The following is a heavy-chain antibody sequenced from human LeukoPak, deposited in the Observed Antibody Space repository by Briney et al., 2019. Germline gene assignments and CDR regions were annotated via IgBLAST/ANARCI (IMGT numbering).Heavy chain of an antibody. D-gene: IGHD3-16*02. CDR2: IGTAGET. J-gene: IGHJ6*02. V-gene: IGHV3-13*01. CDR1: GFTFSSYD. CDR3: ARGGITFGGVIVLGMDV. Sequence: GGSLRLSCAASGFTFSSYDMHWVRQATGKGLEWVSAIGTAGETYYPGSVKGRFTISRENAKNSLYLQMNSLGAGDTAVYYCARGGITFGGVIVLGMDVWGQGTTVTASS.